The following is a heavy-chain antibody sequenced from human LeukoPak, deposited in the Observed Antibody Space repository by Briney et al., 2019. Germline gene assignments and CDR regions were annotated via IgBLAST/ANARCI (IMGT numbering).Heavy chain of an antibody. J-gene: IGHJ1*01. CDR1: GGSISSYY. V-gene: IGHV4-4*07. CDR2: IYTSGST. CDR3: ARMGYYYDSSGYWEYFQH. Sequence: SETLSLTCTVSGGSISSYYWSWIRQPAGKGLEWIGRIYTSGSTNYNPSLKSRVTMSVDTSKNQFSLKLSSVTAADTAVYYCARMGYYYDSSGYWEYFQHWGQGTLVTVSS. D-gene: IGHD3-22*01.